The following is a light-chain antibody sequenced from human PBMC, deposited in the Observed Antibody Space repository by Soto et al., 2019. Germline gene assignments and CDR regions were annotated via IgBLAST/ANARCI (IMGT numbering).Light chain of an antibody. V-gene: IGKV1-9*01. CDR3: QKRHSYVFA. J-gene: IGKJ3*01. CDR1: QAVSRY. CDR2: AAS. Sequence: DIQLTQSPSFLSASVGDRVTITCRSRQAVSRYLAWYQQKPGKAPNLLIYAASTLRSGVPSRFSGSVSETEFNLTISSLQPEDFATYYCQKRHSYVFAFGPGTKVDIK.